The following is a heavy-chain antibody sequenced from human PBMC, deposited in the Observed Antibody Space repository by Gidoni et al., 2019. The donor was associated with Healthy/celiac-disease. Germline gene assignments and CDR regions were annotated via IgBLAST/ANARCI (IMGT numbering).Heavy chain of an antibody. J-gene: IGHJ6*02. CDR3: ARVSERIAARHDYYYGMDV. V-gene: IGHV1-69*04. CDR2: IIPILGIA. D-gene: IGHD6-6*01. Sequence: QVQLVQSGAEVKKPGSSVKVSCKASGGTFSSYAISWVRQAPGPGLEWMGRIIPILGIANYAQKFQGRVTITADKSTSTAYMELSSLRSEDTAVYYCARVSERIAARHDYYYGMDVWGQGTTVTVSS. CDR1: GGTFSSYA.